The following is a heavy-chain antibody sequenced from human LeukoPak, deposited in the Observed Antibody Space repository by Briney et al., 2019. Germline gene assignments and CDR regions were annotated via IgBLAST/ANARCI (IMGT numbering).Heavy chain of an antibody. J-gene: IGHJ1*01. V-gene: IGHV1-69*01. CDR3: ARGNVLTGYHNYFQH. CDR1: GGTFSSYA. CDR2: IIPIFGTA. Sequence: SVKVSCKASGGTFSSYATSWVRQAPGQVLEWMGGIIPIFGTANYAQKFQGRVTITADESTSTAYMELSSLRSEDTAVYYCARGNVLTGYHNYFQHWGQGTLVTVSS. D-gene: IGHD3-9*01.